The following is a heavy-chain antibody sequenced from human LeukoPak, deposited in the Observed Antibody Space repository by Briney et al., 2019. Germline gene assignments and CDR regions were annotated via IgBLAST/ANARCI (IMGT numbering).Heavy chain of an antibody. CDR2: ISSSSSYI. Sequence: GGSLRLSCAASGFTFSSYSMNWVRQAPGKGLEWVSSISSSSSYIYYADSVKGRFTISRGNAKNSLYLQMNSLRAEDTAVYYCARDCSGGSCYFKYWGQGTLVTVSS. V-gene: IGHV3-21*01. CDR1: GFTFSSYS. D-gene: IGHD2-15*01. J-gene: IGHJ4*02. CDR3: ARDCSGGSCYFKY.